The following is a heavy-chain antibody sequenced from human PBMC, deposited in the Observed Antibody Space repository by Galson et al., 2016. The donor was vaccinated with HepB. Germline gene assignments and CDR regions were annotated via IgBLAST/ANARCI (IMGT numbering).Heavy chain of an antibody. CDR3: ARWFVRGGRWVRWFDP. V-gene: IGHV4-4*02. CDR1: GGGSITSSHW. Sequence: SETLSLTCDVLGGGSITSSHWWSWVRQSPGKGLEWIGQIYHNGSTIYNPSLKSRASISVDKSMNQFSLNLTSVTAADTAFYYCARWFVRGGRWVRWFDPWGQGTLVIVSS. CDR2: IYHNGST. D-gene: IGHD3-10*02. J-gene: IGHJ5*02.